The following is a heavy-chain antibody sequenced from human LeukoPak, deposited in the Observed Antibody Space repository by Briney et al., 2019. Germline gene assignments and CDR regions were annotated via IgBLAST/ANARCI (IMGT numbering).Heavy chain of an antibody. Sequence: PSETLSLTCAVYGGSFSGYYWSWIRQPPGKGLEWIGEINHSGSTNYNPSLKSRVTISVDTSKNQFSLKLSSVTAADTAVCYCARGISSSSSFDYWGQGTLVTVSS. CDR3: ARGISSSSSFDY. V-gene: IGHV4-34*01. CDR1: GGSFSGYY. D-gene: IGHD6-13*01. J-gene: IGHJ4*02. CDR2: INHSGST.